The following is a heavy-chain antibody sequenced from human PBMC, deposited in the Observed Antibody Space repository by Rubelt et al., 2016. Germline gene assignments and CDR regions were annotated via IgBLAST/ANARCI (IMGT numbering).Heavy chain of an antibody. V-gene: IGHV4-34*01. Sequence: QVQLQQGGAGLLKPPATLSPTCAVYGGSFSSYYWSWIRQPPGKGREWIAESSHSGTSNYNPSLESRVTISLDTSKNQFSLRLSSVTAADTAVYYCAGGYGFVPFESWGKGTPVTVSS. CDR3: AGGYGFVPFES. CDR2: SSHSGTS. CDR1: GGSFSSYY. D-gene: IGHD3-10*01. J-gene: IGHJ4*02.